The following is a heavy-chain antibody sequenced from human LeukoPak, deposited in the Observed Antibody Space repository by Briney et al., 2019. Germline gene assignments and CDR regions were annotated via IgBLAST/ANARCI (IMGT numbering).Heavy chain of an antibody. J-gene: IGHJ4*02. Sequence: ASVKLSCKASGYIFTSYAMNWVRQAPGQGLEWMAWINTNTGNPTYAQGFTGRFVFSLDTSVSTAYLQISSLKAEDTAVYYCARAGGRDGYNLGDYWGQGTLVTVSS. CDR1: GYIFTSYA. V-gene: IGHV7-4-1*02. CDR2: INTNTGNP. CDR3: ARAGGRDGYNLGDY. D-gene: IGHD5-24*01.